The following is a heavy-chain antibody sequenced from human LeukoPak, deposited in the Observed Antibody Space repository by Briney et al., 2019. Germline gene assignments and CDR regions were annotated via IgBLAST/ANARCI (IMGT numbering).Heavy chain of an antibody. D-gene: IGHD3-10*01. CDR2: ISGGGGST. CDR3: ARDPETYYGSGSYTGGYFDY. Sequence: GGSLRLSCAASGFTFSSNAMSWVRQAPGKGLEWVSAISGGGGSTYYADSVKGRFTISRDNSKNTLYLQMNSLRAEDTAVYYCARDPETYYGSGSYTGGYFDYWGQGTLVTVSS. J-gene: IGHJ4*02. V-gene: IGHV3-23*01. CDR1: GFTFSSNA.